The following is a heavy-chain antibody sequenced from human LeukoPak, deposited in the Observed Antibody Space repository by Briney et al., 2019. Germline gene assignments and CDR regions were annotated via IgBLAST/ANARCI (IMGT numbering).Heavy chain of an antibody. D-gene: IGHD5-12*01. CDR3: AREVRAYGGYSQSDY. J-gene: IGHJ4*02. Sequence: GGSLRLSCAASGFTFSSHSMNWVRQAPGKGLEWVSSISSSSSYIYYADSVKGRFTISRHNAKNSLYLQMNTLRVEDTAVYYCAREVRAYGGYSQSDYWGQGTLVTVSS. CDR2: ISSSSSYI. CDR1: GFTFSSHS. V-gene: IGHV3-21*01.